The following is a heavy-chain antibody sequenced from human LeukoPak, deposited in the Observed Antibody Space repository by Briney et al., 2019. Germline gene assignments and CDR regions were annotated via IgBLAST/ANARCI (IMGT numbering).Heavy chain of an antibody. CDR2: INPSGGST. D-gene: IGHD2-2*01. V-gene: IGHV1-46*01. Sequence: GASVKVSCKASGYRFTSYYMHWVRQAPGQGLEWMGIINPSGGSTIYAQKFQDRVSMTRDTSTNTVYMELSSLSSEDTAVYYCARGGEYQLLDDFRGQGTLVTVSS. CDR1: GYRFTSYY. CDR3: ARGGEYQLLDDF. J-gene: IGHJ1*01.